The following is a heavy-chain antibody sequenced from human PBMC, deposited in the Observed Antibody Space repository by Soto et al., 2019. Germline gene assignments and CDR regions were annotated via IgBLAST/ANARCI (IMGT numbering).Heavy chain of an antibody. D-gene: IGHD3-10*01. J-gene: IGHJ6*02. CDR2: INPNSGGT. Sequence: ASVKVSCKASGYTFTGYYMHWVRQAPGQGLEWMGWINPNSGGTNYAQKFQGRVTMTRDTSISTAYMGLSRLRSDDTAVYYCARDGSIPRGYYYGSGSYYIRYGMDVWGQGTTVTVSS. CDR3: ARDGSIPRGYYYGSGSYYIRYGMDV. V-gene: IGHV1-2*02. CDR1: GYTFTGYY.